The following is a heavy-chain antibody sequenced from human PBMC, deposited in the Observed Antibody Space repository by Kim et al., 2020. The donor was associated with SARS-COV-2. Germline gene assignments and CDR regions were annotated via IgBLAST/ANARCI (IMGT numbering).Heavy chain of an antibody. CDR3: ARGRPGYDFWRGYYYYGMDV. V-gene: IGHV4-34*01. J-gene: IGHJ6*02. Sequence: SETLSRTCAVYGGSFSGYYWSWIRQPPGKGLEWIGEINHSGSTNYNPSLKSRVPISVDTSKNQFSLKLSSVTAADTAVYYCARGRPGYDFWRGYYYYGMDVWGQGTTVTVSS. D-gene: IGHD3-3*01. CDR2: INHSGST. CDR1: GGSFSGYY.